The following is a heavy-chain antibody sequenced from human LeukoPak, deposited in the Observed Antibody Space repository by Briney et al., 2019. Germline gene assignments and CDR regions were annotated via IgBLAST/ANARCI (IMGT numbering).Heavy chain of an antibody. CDR2: INPNSGGT. V-gene: IGHV1-2*02. J-gene: IGHJ1*01. CDR3: ARVGRYYDSSGYLQH. D-gene: IGHD3-22*01. CDR1: GYTFTGYY. Sequence: ASVKVSCKASGYTFTGYYMHWVRQAPGQGLEWMGWINPNSGGTNYAQKFQGRVTMTRDTSISTAYMELSRLRSDDTAVYYCARVGRYYDSSGYLQHWGQGTLVTVSS.